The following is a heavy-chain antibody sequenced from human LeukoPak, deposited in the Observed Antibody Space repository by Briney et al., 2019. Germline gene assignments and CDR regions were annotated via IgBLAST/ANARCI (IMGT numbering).Heavy chain of an antibody. Sequence: ASVKVSCKASGDTFSSYVISWVRQAPGQGLEWMGLINPSGGSTSYAQKFQGRVTMTRDMSTSTFYMELSSLRSEDTAVYYCARGESIAARGGYYYYYMDVWGKGTTVSVSS. CDR3: ARGESIAARGGYYYYYMDV. J-gene: IGHJ6*03. D-gene: IGHD6-6*01. V-gene: IGHV1-46*01. CDR1: GDTFSSYV. CDR2: INPSGGST.